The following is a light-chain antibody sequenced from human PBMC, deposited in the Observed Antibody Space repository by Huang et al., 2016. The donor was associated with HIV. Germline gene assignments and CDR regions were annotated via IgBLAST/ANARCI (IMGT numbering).Light chain of an antibody. CDR2: EVS. CDR1: QSLLHSNGKTN. CDR3: MQTIQPIT. J-gene: IGKJ5*01. V-gene: IGKV2D-29*02. Sequence: DVVMTQTPLSLSVTPGQPASISCKSNQSLLHSNGKTNLYWFLQNPGQSPQLLIYEVSNWFFGVSDSVSGSGSGTDFTLKISRVEAEDVGLYYCMQTIQPITFGQGTRLEIK.